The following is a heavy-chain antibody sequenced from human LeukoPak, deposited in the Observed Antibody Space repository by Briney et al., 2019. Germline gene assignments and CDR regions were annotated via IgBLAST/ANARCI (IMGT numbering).Heavy chain of an antibody. CDR3: ARSRLGYCSGGSCFSFWFDP. CDR1: GFTFSSYW. Sequence: GGSLRLSCAASGFTFSSYWMHWVRQAPGKGLVWVSHIHSDGSSTSYADSVKGRFTISRDNAKNTLYLQMNSLGAEDTAVYYCARSRLGYCSGGSCFSFWFDPWGQGTLVTVSS. J-gene: IGHJ5*02. V-gene: IGHV3-74*01. CDR2: IHSDGSST. D-gene: IGHD2-15*01.